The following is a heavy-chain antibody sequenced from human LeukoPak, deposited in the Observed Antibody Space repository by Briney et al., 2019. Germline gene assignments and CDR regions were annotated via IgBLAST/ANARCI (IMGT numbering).Heavy chain of an antibody. D-gene: IGHD2-21*02. CDR3: TREVVTANGYFVH. V-gene: IGHV3-15*01. J-gene: IGHJ4*02. Sequence: GGSLRLSCAASGFTFSNAWMTWVRQAPGKGLEWVGRIKSKTDGGTTDYAAPVKGRFTISRDDSKNTLYLQMNSLKTEDTAVYYCTREVVTANGYFVHWGQGTLVTVSS. CDR1: GFTFSNAW. CDR2: IKSKTDGGTT.